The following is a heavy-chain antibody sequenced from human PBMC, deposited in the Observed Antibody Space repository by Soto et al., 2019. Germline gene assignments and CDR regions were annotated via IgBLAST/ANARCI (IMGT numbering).Heavy chain of an antibody. CDR2: IWYDGSDK. D-gene: IGHD3-16*01. J-gene: IGHJ4*02. CDR1: GFTFSGFG. CDR3: AFGNLSYYFDF. V-gene: IGHV3-33*01. Sequence: QVQLVESGGGVVQPGRSVRLSCAASGFTFSGFGMHWVRQAPGKGLEWVAIIWYDGSDKYYADSVKGRFTISRDNSKNTLYLQMNSLRAEDTAVYHCAFGNLSYYFDFWGQGTPVTVSS.